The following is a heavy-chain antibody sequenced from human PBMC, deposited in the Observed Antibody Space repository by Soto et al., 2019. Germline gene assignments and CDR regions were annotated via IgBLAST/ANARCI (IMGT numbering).Heavy chain of an antibody. CDR3: ARLTTS. Sequence: VGSMRLSCAACGFSFSSSAMSWVRQAPGKGLEWVSTSTTSDVYYTDSVRGRFTISRDNSKNTLYLQMNSLRVEDTAIYYCARLTTSWGQGALVTVSS. V-gene: IGHV3-23*01. CDR1: GFSFSSSA. CDR2: STTSDV. J-gene: IGHJ5*02.